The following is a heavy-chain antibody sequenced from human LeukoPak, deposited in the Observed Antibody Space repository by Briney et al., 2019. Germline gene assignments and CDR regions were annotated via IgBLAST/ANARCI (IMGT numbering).Heavy chain of an antibody. Sequence: GGSLRLSCAASGFTFSSYAMNWVRQAPGKGLEWVSGISGSGGSIYYADSVKVRFTISRDNSKNTLYLQMHSLRAEDTAIYYCAKDPDSSGWYDHWFDPWGQGTLVTVSS. CDR1: GFTFSSYA. J-gene: IGHJ5*02. CDR2: ISGSGGSI. D-gene: IGHD6-19*01. V-gene: IGHV3-23*01. CDR3: AKDPDSSGWYDHWFDP.